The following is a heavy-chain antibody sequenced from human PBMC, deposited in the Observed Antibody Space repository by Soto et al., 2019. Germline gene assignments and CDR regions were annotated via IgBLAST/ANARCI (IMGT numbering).Heavy chain of an antibody. CDR2: ISGSGGST. V-gene: IGHV3-23*01. D-gene: IGHD2-15*01. Sequence: GGSLRLSCAASGFTFSSYAMSWVRQAPGKGLEWVSAISGSGGSTYYADSVKGRFTISRDNSKNTLYLQMNSLRAEDTAVYYCAKADGGYCSGGSCRGYYYGMDVWGQGTTVTVSS. J-gene: IGHJ6*02. CDR3: AKADGGYCSGGSCRGYYYGMDV. CDR1: GFTFSSYA.